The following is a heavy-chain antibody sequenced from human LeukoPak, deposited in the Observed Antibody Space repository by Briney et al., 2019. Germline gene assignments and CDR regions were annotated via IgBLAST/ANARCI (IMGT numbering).Heavy chain of an antibody. CDR2: ISTNGGST. J-gene: IGHJ4*02. D-gene: IGHD2-2*01. CDR1: GFTFSSYA. V-gene: IGHV3-64D*09. Sequence: GGPLRLSCSASGFTFSSYAMHWVHQPPGKGLEYVSVISTNGGSTYYADSLKGRITISRGNSKNTLHLQMSSLGADDTAVYYCVRGVVPAAKRPLRIVYWGQRTLVTVSS. CDR3: VRGVVPAAKRPLRIVY.